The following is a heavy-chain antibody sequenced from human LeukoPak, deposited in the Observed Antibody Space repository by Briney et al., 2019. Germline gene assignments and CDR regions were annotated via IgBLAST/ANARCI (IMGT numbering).Heavy chain of an antibody. D-gene: IGHD3-3*01. CDR1: GFTFSSYS. CDR2: ISSSSSTI. J-gene: IGHJ4*02. V-gene: IGHV3-48*01. Sequence: PGGSLRLSCAASGFTFSSYSMNWVRQAPRKGLEWVSYISSSSSTIYYADSVKGRFTISRDNAKNSLYLQMNSLRAEDTAVYYCARDSTYFDCWSGSPRFDYWGQGTLVTVSS. CDR3: ARDSTYFDCWSGSPRFDY.